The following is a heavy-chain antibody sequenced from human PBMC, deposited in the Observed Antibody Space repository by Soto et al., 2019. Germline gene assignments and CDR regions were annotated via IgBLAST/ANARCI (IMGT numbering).Heavy chain of an antibody. CDR3: ARSYSSSPRAYYYYGMDV. J-gene: IGHJ6*02. D-gene: IGHD6-6*01. CDR2: INPNSGGT. V-gene: IGHV1-2*02. Sequence: GASVKVSCKASGYTFTGYYMHWVRQAPGQGLEWMGWINPNSGGTNYAQKFQGRVTMTRDTSISTAYMELSGLRSDDTAVYYCARSYSSSPRAYYYYGMDVWGQGTTVTVSS. CDR1: GYTFTGYY.